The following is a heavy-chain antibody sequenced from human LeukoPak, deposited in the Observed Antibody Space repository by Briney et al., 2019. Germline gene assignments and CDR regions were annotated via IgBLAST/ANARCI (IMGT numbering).Heavy chain of an antibody. J-gene: IGHJ4*02. Sequence: SEALSLTCTVSGVSINNYYWSWIRQPPGKGLDWIGYIYYSGSTNYNHSLTSRVNISVGTSENQFSLKLSSVTAEDTAVYYCARSSIDYYGSGSLDYWGQGTLLTV. V-gene: IGHV4-59*08. CDR2: IYYSGST. D-gene: IGHD3-10*01. CDR3: ARSSIDYYGSGSLDY. CDR1: GVSINNYY.